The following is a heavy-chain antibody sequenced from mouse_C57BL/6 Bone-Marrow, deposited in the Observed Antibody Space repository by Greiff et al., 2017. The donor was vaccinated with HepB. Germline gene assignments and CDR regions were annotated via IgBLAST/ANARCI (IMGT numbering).Heavy chain of an antibody. V-gene: IGHV1-4*01. CDR1: GFTFTCYS. Sequence: HVMPSGADLVRPGASVTISCKASGFTFTCYSMHWVQQRPGPCLEWIGYINPCSGYTKYNQKFKDKATLTADKSSSTAYMQLSRLTSEDSAVYYCARGGFYYWGQGTTLTVSS. J-gene: IGHJ2*01. CDR2: INPCSGYT. CDR3: ARGGFYY.